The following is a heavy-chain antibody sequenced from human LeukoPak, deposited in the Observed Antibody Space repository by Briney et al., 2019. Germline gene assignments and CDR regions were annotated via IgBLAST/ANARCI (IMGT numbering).Heavy chain of an antibody. D-gene: IGHD6-13*01. CDR2: IWYDGSNK. Sequence: GGSLRLSCAVSGFTFSSYGMHWVRQAPGKGLEWVAVIWYDGSNKYYADSVKGRFTISRDNSKNTLYLQMNSLRAEDTAVYYCARDLYSSSPDFDYWGQGTLVTVSS. CDR3: ARDLYSSSPDFDY. CDR1: GFTFSSYG. J-gene: IGHJ4*02. V-gene: IGHV3-33*01.